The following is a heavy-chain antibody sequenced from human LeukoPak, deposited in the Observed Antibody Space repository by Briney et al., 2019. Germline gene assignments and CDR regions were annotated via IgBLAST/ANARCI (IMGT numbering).Heavy chain of an antibody. CDR3: ASGGGRLIDY. V-gene: IGHV4-59*08. D-gene: IGHD2-15*01. Sequence: KSSETLSLTCSVSGGSISNYYWSWVRQPPGKALEWIGYIYYSGTTNYNPSLKSRVTISVDTSKNQFSLKLSSVTAADTAVYYCASGGGRLIDYWGQGTLVTVSS. J-gene: IGHJ4*02. CDR2: IYYSGTT. CDR1: GGSISNYY.